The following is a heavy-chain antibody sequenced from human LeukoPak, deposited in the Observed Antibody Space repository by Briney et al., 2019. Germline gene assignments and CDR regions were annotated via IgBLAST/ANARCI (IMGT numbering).Heavy chain of an antibody. Sequence: GESLKTYCKGSGYSFTSYWIGWVRQMPGKGLEWMGYIYSGDSDTRYSPSFQGQVTISDDKSISTAYLQWSSLKASKTAMYYCARSSIGYMDVWGKGTTVTVSS. V-gene: IGHV5-51*01. CDR3: ARSSIGYMDV. J-gene: IGHJ6*03. D-gene: IGHD6-6*01. CDR2: IYSGDSDT. CDR1: GYSFTSYW.